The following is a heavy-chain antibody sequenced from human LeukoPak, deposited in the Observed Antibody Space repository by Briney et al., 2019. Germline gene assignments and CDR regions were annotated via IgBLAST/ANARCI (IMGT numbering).Heavy chain of an antibody. J-gene: IGHJ4*02. Sequence: PSETLSLTCAVYGESLSKYYWSWIRQSPGKGLEWIGEINHSGSTNYNTSLKSRVTISVDTSKNQFSLKLSSVTAADTAVYYCARAGGWYFDYWGQGTLVTVSS. D-gene: IGHD6-19*01. V-gene: IGHV4-34*01. CDR3: ARAGGWYFDY. CDR1: GESLSKYY. CDR2: INHSGST.